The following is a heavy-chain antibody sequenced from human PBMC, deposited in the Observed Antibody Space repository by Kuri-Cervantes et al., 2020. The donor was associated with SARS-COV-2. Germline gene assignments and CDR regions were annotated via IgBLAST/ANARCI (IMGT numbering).Heavy chain of an antibody. Sequence: LSLTCAASGFTFSSYEMNWVRQAPGKGLEWVSYTSSSGSTIYYADSVKGRFTISRDNAKNSLYLQMNSLRAEDTAVYYCAKDRAPRSSDYFDYWGQGTLVTVSS. D-gene: IGHD6-25*01. J-gene: IGHJ4*02. CDR1: GFTFSSYE. V-gene: IGHV3-48*03. CDR2: TSSSGSTI. CDR3: AKDRAPRSSDYFDY.